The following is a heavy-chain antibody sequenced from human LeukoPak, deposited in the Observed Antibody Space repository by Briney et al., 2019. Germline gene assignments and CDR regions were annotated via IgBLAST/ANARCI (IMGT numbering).Heavy chain of an antibody. CDR3: IGSGGWPGY. D-gene: IGHD1-26*01. V-gene: IGHV3-74*01. Sequence: PGGSLRLSCAASGFTFSSYWMHWVRQAPGKGLVWVSRIASDGSTVYADSVEGRFTISRDNAKDTVYLQMNSLRVEDTAVHYCIGSGGWPGYWGQGTLVTVSS. CDR2: IASDGST. CDR1: GFTFSSYW. J-gene: IGHJ4*02.